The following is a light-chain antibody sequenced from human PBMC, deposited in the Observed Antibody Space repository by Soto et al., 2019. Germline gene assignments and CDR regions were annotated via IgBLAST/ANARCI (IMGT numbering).Light chain of an antibody. Sequence: EIVWTQSPGTLSLSPGERATLSCRASQSVSSSYLAWYQQKPGQAPRLLIYGASSRATGIPDRFSGSGSGTDFTLTISRLGPEDFAVYYCQQYGSSPTFGQGTKVDI. CDR2: GAS. V-gene: IGKV3-20*01. J-gene: IGKJ1*01. CDR1: QSVSSSY. CDR3: QQYGSSPT.